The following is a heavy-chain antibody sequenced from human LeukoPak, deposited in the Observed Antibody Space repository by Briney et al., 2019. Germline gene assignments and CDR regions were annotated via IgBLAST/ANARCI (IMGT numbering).Heavy chain of an antibody. J-gene: IGHJ4*02. CDR1: GFSLSDYW. D-gene: IGHD3-3*01. V-gene: IGHV3-74*01. Sequence: PGGSLRLSCVGSGFSLSDYWMHWVRQTPGKGLMWVSRIKGDGISTNYADSVKGRFTISRDIAKNTLYLQMNSLRAEDTGVYYCAKDHYWSIDYWGRGTLVTVSS. CDR2: IKGDGIST. CDR3: AKDHYWSIDY.